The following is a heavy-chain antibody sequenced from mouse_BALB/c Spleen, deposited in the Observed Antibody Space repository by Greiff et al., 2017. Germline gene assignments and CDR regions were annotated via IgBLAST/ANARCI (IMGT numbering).Heavy chain of an antibody. Sequence: QVQLQQSGAELAKPGASVKMSCKASGYTFTSYWMHWVKQRPGQGLEWIGYINPSTGYTEYNQKFKDKATLTADKSSSTAYMQLSSLTSEDSAVYYCERMSAMDYWGQGTSVTVSS. CDR2: INPSTGYT. V-gene: IGHV1-7*01. CDR1: GYTFTSYW. CDR3: ERMSAMDY. J-gene: IGHJ4*01.